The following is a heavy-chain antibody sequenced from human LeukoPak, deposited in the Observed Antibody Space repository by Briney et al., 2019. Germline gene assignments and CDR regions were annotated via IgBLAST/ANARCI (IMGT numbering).Heavy chain of an antibody. CDR1: GGSISSGSYY. D-gene: IGHD6-19*01. CDR3: AREVSGYSSGWMIGALDI. V-gene: IGHV4-61*02. Sequence: PSETLSLTCTVSGGSISSGSYYWSWIRQPAGKGLEWIGRIYTSGSTNYNPSLKSRVTISVDTSKNQFSLKLSSVTAADTAVYYCAREVSGYSSGWMIGALDIWGQGTMVTVSS. CDR2: IYTSGST. J-gene: IGHJ3*02.